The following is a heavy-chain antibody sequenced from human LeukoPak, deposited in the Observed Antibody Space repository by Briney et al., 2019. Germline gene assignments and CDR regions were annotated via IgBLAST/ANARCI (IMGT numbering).Heavy chain of an antibody. CDR2: IYPGDSDT. V-gene: IGHV5-51*01. CDR1: GYSFTSYW. Sequence: GASLKISCQGSGYSFTSYWIGWVRQLPGKGLEWMGIIYPGDSDTRYSPSFQGQVTISADKSISTAYLQWSSLKASDTGMYYCARAGRVEEVYFDYWGQGTLVTVSS. CDR3: ARAGRVEEVYFDY. J-gene: IGHJ4*02.